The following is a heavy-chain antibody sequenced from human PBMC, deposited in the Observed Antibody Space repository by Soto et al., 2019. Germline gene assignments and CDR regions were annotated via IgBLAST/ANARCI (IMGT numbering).Heavy chain of an antibody. CDR2: ISAYNGNT. CDR3: VLGLAREFLEWLTAFDY. J-gene: IGHJ4*02. Sequence: ASVKVSCKASGYTFTSYGISWVRQAPGQGLEWMGWISAYNGNTNYAQKLQGRVTMTTDTSTSTAYMELRSLRSDDTAVYYCVLGLAREFLEWLTAFDYWGQGTLVTVSS. CDR1: GYTFTSYG. D-gene: IGHD3-3*01. V-gene: IGHV1-18*01.